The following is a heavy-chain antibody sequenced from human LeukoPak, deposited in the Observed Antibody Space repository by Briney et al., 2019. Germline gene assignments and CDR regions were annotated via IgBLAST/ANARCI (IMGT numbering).Heavy chain of an antibody. CDR3: ATRGSSSWDFDY. CDR1: GFTFSSYA. CDR2: INGSGGST. D-gene: IGHD6-13*01. V-gene: IGHV3-23*01. J-gene: IGHJ4*02. Sequence: GGSLRLSCAASGFTFSSYAMSWVRQAPGKGLEWVSDINGSGGSTYYADSVKGRFTISRDNSKNTLYLQMNSLRAEDTAVYYCATRGSSSWDFDYWGQGTLVTVSS.